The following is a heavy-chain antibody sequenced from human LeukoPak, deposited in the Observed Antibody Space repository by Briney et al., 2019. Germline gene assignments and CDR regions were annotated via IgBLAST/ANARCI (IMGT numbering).Heavy chain of an antibody. V-gene: IGHV4-61*01. CDR2: IYYSGST. CDR1: GGSVSSGSYY. Sequence: SETLSLTCTVSGGSVSSGSYYWSWIRQPPGKGLEWIGYIYYSGSTNYNPSLKSRVTISVDTSKNQFSLKLSSVTAADTAVYYCARFAYCGGHCWYYFDYWGQGSLVTVSS. J-gene: IGHJ4*02. D-gene: IGHD2-21*02. CDR3: ARFAYCGGHCWYYFDY.